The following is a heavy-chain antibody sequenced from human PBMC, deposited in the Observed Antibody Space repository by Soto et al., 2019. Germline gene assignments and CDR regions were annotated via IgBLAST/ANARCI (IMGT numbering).Heavy chain of an antibody. Sequence: SETLSLTXAVSGGSISSSSWWSWVRQPPGKGLEWIGEIYHSGSANYNPSLKSRVTISVDKSKNQFSLKLSSVTAADTAVYYCARESIVVPRAFDIWGQGTMVTVSS. CDR2: IYHSGSA. CDR1: GGSISSSSW. V-gene: IGHV4-4*02. D-gene: IGHD2-21*01. CDR3: ARESIVVPRAFDI. J-gene: IGHJ3*02.